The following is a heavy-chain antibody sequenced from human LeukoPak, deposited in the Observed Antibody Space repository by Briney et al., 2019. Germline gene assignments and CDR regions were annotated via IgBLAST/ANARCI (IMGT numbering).Heavy chain of an antibody. Sequence: SETLSLTCTVSGGSISSYYWSWIRQPPGKGLEWIGYIYYSGSTNYNPSLKSRVTISVDTSKNQFSLKLSSVTAADTAVYYCARAGYYYDSSGCLNNWFDPWGQGTLVTVSS. CDR3: ARAGYYYDSSGCLNNWFDP. CDR2: IYYSGST. V-gene: IGHV4-59*01. J-gene: IGHJ5*02. D-gene: IGHD3-22*01. CDR1: GGSISSYY.